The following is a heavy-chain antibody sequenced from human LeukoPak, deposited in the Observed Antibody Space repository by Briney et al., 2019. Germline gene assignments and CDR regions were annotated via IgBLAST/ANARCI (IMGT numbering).Heavy chain of an antibody. V-gene: IGHV3-48*03. D-gene: IGHD6-13*01. CDR1: GFTFSSYE. Sequence: PGGSLRLSCAASGFTFSSYEMNWVRQAPGKGLEWVSYISSSGSTIYYADSVKGRFTISRDNSKNTLYLQLNSLRVEDTAVYYCARGALGAAGRLDYWGQGTLVTVSS. J-gene: IGHJ4*02. CDR3: ARGALGAAGRLDY. CDR2: ISSSGSTI.